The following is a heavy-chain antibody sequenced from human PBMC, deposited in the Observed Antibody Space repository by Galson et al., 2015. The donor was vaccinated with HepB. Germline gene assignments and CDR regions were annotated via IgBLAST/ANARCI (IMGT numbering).Heavy chain of an antibody. D-gene: IGHD3-10*01. J-gene: IGHJ1*01. Sequence: SLRLSCAASGFTFRSYWMNWVRQVPGKGLEWVANIKKDGSEKYYVDSVKGRFTISRDNAKNSLYLQMNSLRAEDTALYYCARDGGDYGSGRIDGYSQHWGQGTLVTVSS. CDR3: ARDGGDYGSGRIDGYSQH. CDR1: GFTFRSYW. CDR2: IKKDGSEK. V-gene: IGHV3-7*01.